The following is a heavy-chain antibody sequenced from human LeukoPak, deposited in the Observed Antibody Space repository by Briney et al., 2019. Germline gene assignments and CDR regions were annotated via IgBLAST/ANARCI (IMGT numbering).Heavy chain of an antibody. CDR1: GYTFTGYY. CDR3: ARRRFLEWLLYGYYFDY. V-gene: IGHV1-2*02. J-gene: IGHJ4*02. D-gene: IGHD3-3*01. Sequence: ASVKVSCKASGYTFTGYYMHWVRQAPGQGLEWMGWINPNSGGTNYAQKFQGRVTMTRDTSISTAYMELSRLRSDDTAVYYCARRRFLEWLLYGYYFDYWGQGTLVTVSS. CDR2: INPNSGGT.